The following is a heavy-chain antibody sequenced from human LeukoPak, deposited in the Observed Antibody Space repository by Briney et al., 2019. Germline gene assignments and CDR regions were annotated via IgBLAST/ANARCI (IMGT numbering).Heavy chain of an antibody. CDR2: IYTSGST. Sequence: SETLSLTCTVSGGSISSYYWSWIRQPAGKGLEWIGRIYTSGSTNYNPSLKSRVTMSVDTSKNQFSLKLSSVTAADPAVYYCARDLVVVPAATPPTLGAFDIWGQGTMVTVSS. CDR3: ARDLVVVPAATPPTLGAFDI. CDR1: GGSISSYY. D-gene: IGHD2-2*02. V-gene: IGHV4-4*07. J-gene: IGHJ3*02.